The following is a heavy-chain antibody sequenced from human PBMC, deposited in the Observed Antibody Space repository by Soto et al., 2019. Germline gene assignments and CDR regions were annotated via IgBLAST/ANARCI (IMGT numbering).Heavy chain of an antibody. D-gene: IGHD2-15*01. V-gene: IGHV4-59*01. CDR1: GGSISSYY. CDR3: ERFSRGYSDPF. J-gene: IGHJ4*02. Sequence: SETLSLTCTVSGGSISSYYWSWIRQPPGKGLEWIGYIYYSGSTNYNPSLKSRVTISVDTSKNQFSLKLSSVTAADTAVYYCERFSRGYSDPFWGQGTLVTVSS. CDR2: IYYSGST.